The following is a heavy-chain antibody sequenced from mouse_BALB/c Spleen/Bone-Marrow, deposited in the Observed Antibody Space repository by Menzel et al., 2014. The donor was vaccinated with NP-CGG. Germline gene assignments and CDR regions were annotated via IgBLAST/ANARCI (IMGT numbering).Heavy chain of an antibody. J-gene: IGHJ2*01. CDR1: GYAFTNYL. CDR3: ARFTRDY. V-gene: IGHV1-54*01. CDR2: INPGIGGT. Sequence: QVQLKQSGAELVRPGTSVKMSCKASGYAFTNYLIEWFKQRPGQGLEWIGRINPGIGGTTYNAKFKGKATLTADKSSTTAYMQLSSLTSDDSAVYFCARFTRDYWGQGTTLTVSS.